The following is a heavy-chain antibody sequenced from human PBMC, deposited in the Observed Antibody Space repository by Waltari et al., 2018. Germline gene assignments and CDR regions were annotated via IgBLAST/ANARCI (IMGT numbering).Heavy chain of an antibody. CDR1: GGTFSSYA. CDR3: AREGGSGAVAGTPSYYYYGMDV. CDR2: IIPIFGTA. V-gene: IGHV1-69*01. D-gene: IGHD6-19*01. J-gene: IGHJ6*02. Sequence: QVQLVQSGAEVKKPGSSVKVSCKASGGTFSSYAISWVRQAPGQGLEWMGGIIPIFGTANYAQKIQGRVTITADESTSTAYMELSSLRSEDTAVYYCAREGGSGAVAGTPSYYYYGMDVWGQGTTVTVSS.